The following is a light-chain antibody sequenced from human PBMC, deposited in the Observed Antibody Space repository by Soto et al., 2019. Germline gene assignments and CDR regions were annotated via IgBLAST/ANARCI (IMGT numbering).Light chain of an antibody. CDR3: QQYNAYSVT. V-gene: IGKV1-5*03. CDR2: KAS. J-gene: IGKJ4*01. CDR1: QSIGDW. Sequence: DIQMTQSPSTLSASVGDRVTITCRASQSIGDWLAWYQQKPGKAPKLLIYKASNLQSGVTSRFSGSGSGTAFTLSISSLQPDDFATYYCQQYNAYSVTFGGGTKVES.